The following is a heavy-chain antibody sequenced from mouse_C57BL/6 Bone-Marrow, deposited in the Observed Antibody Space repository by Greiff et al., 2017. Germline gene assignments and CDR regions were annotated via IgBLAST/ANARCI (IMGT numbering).Heavy chain of an antibody. Sequence: VKLQQPGAELVKPGASVKLSCKASGYTFTSYWMHWVKQRPGQGLEWIGMIHPNSGSTNYNEKFKSKATLTVDKSSSTAYMQLSSLTSEDSAVYYCARKGRRWYTWFAYWGHGTLVTVSA. V-gene: IGHV1-64*01. J-gene: IGHJ3*01. CDR2: IHPNSGST. CDR3: ARKGRRWYTWFAY. CDR1: GYTFTSYW. D-gene: IGHD2-1*01.